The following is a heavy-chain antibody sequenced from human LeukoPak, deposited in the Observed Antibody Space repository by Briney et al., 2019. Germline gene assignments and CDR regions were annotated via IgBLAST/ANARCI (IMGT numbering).Heavy chain of an antibody. CDR3: ARGGHYYDSRSAEHFQY. J-gene: IGHJ1*01. CDR2: IWYDESNK. D-gene: IGHD3-22*01. V-gene: IGHV3-33*01. Sequence: PGGSLRLSCAASGFTFSSYGMHWVRQAPGKGLEWVAVIWYDESNKYYADSVKGRFTISRDNSKNTLHLQMGSLRAEDTAVYYCARGGHYYDSRSAEHFQYWGQGTLVTVSS. CDR1: GFTFSSYG.